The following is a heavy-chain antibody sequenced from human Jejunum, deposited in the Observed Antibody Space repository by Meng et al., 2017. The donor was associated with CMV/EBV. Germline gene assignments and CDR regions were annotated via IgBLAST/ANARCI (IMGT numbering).Heavy chain of an antibody. CDR2: ISPDGSST. J-gene: IGHJ6*02. CDR3: ARDKRILDTYYVMDV. V-gene: IGHV3-74*01. D-gene: IGHD3-3*01. CDR1: FSLSNYW. Sequence: FSLSNYWMRWVRQTPGKGLVWVSHISPDGSSTRCADSVKRRFTISRDNVNNMMYLRMSSLRDKDTAVYFCARDKRILDTYYVMDVWGHGTTVTVSS.